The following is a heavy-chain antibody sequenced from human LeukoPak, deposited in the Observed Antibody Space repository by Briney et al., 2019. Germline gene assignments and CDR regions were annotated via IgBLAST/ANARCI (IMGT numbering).Heavy chain of an antibody. Sequence: GGSLRLSCAASGFTFSSYAMSWVRQAPGKGLEWVSAISGSGGSTYYADSVKGRFTISRDNSKNTLYLQMNSLRAEDTAVYYCAKDVLRFLEWLPEGAFDIWGQGTMVTVSS. CDR1: GFTFSSYA. J-gene: IGHJ3*02. CDR3: AKDVLRFLEWLPEGAFDI. D-gene: IGHD3-3*01. V-gene: IGHV3-23*01. CDR2: ISGSGGST.